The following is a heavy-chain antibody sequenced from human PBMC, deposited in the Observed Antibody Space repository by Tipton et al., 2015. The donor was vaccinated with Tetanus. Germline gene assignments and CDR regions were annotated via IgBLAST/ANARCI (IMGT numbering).Heavy chain of an antibody. J-gene: IGHJ4*02. CDR1: GFTFSSYA. Sequence: GSLRLSCAASGFTFSSYAMSWVRQAPGKGLQWVSSISGTGFSPYYADSVKGRFTISKDKAKNTLYLQMNSLRAEDTALYFCAKSRLGELSFSGLDSWGQGALVTVSS. V-gene: IGHV3-23*01. D-gene: IGHD3-16*02. CDR2: ISGTGFSP. CDR3: AKSRLGELSFSGLDS.